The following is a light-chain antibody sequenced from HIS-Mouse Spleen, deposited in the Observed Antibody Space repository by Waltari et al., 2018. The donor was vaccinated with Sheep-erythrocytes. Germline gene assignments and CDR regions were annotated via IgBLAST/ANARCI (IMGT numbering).Light chain of an antibody. Sequence: SYELTQPPSVSVSPGQTASITCSGDKLGDKYACWYHQKPGQSPVLVIYQDSKRPSGIPERFSGSNSGNTATLTISGTQAMDEADYYCQSADSSGTYPHVVFGGGTKLTVL. CDR1: KLGDKY. V-gene: IGLV3-1*01. CDR2: QDS. J-gene: IGLJ2*01. CDR3: QSADSSGTYPHVV.